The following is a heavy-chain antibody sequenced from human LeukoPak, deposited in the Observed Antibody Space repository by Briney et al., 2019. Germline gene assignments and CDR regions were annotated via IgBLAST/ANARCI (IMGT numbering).Heavy chain of an antibody. J-gene: IGHJ4*02. CDR1: GYTFTGYY. V-gene: IGHV1-2*02. Sequence: ASVKVSCTASGYTFTGYYMHWVRQAPGQGLEWMGWINPNSGGTNYAQKFQGRVTMTRDTSISTAYMELSRLRSDDTAVYYCAIGGGYSYGLHYFDYWGQGTLVTVSS. CDR3: AIGGGYSYGLHYFDY. D-gene: IGHD5-18*01. CDR2: INPNSGGT.